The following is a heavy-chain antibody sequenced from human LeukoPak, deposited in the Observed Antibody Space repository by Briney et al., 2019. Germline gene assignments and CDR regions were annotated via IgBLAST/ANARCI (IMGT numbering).Heavy chain of an antibody. D-gene: IGHD3-16*01. V-gene: IGHV3-30*04. CDR2: ISYDGSNK. CDR1: GFTFSIYA. Sequence: GMSLRLSCAASGFTFSIYAMHWVRQAPGKGLEWLAVISYDGSNKHYADSVKGRLTISRDNSKNRLDLQMNNLRPEDTAVYYCARGSRKVWGMGYWGQGTLVTVSS. J-gene: IGHJ4*02. CDR3: ARGSRKVWGMGY.